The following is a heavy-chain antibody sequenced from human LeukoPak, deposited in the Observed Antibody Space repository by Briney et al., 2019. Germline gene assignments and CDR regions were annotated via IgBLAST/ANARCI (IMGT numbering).Heavy chain of an antibody. D-gene: IGHD3-10*01. J-gene: IGHJ5*02. CDR2: ISSSGSTI. CDR1: GFTFSSYE. CDR3: ARGRHYFGSGTFNYFDP. Sequence: GGSLRLSCAASGFTFSSYEMNWVRQAPGKGLEWLSYISSSGSTIYYADSVKGRFTISRDNAKDSLYLQMNSLRAEDTAVYYCARGRHYFGSGTFNYFDPWGQGIPVTVSS. V-gene: IGHV3-48*03.